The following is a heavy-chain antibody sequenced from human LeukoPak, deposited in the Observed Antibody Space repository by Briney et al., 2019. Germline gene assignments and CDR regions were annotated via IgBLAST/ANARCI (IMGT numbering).Heavy chain of an antibody. CDR2: IYHSGST. J-gene: IGHJ6*03. D-gene: IGHD3-10*01. CDR1: GYSISSGYY. Sequence: SETLSLTCTVSGYSISSGYYWGWIRQPPGKGLEWIGSIYHSGSTYYNPSLKSRVTISVDMSKNQFSLKLSSVTAADTAVYYCARHFSFRFGELSLYYYYYMDVWGKGTTVTISS. V-gene: IGHV4-38-2*02. CDR3: ARHFSFRFGELSLYYYYYMDV.